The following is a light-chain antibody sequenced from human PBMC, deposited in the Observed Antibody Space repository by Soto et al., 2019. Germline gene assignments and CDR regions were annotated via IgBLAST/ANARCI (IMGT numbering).Light chain of an antibody. CDR2: DAS. CDR3: QQYNSYSWT. CDR1: QSISSW. V-gene: IGKV1-5*01. J-gene: IGKJ1*01. Sequence: DIQMTQSPSTLSASVGDRVTITCRASQSISSWLAWYQQQHWKATKLLIYDASSLESGVPSRFSGSGSGTEVTLTISSLQPDDFATYYCQQYNSYSWTFGQGTKVEIK.